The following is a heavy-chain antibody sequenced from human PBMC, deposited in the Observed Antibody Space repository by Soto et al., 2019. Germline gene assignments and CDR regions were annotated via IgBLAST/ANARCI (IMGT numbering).Heavy chain of an antibody. CDR2: ISGSGGST. D-gene: IGHD3-9*01. Sequence: EVQVLESGGGLVQPGGSLRLSCVASGFTFSSYAMSWVRQAPGKGLEWVSAISGSGGSTYYADSVKGRFTISRDNSKNTLYLQMNSLRAEDTAVYYCAPRGSAGRNYDILTGYYYFDYWGQGTLVTVSS. V-gene: IGHV3-23*01. CDR3: APRGSAGRNYDILTGYYYFDY. CDR1: GFTFSSYA. J-gene: IGHJ4*02.